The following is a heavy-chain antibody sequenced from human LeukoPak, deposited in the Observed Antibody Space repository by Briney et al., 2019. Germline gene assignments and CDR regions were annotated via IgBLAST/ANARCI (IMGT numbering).Heavy chain of an antibody. J-gene: IGHJ4*02. CDR1: GFTFSSFG. CDR2: ISYDGSNK. CDR3: AKDVRFLEWLLSY. D-gene: IGHD3-3*01. Sequence: GGSLRLSCAASGFTFSSFGMHWVRQAPGKGLXXXAVISYDGSNKYYADSVKGRFTISRDNSKNTLYLQMNSLRAEDTAVYYCAKDVRFLEWLLSYWGQGTLVTVSS. V-gene: IGHV3-30*18.